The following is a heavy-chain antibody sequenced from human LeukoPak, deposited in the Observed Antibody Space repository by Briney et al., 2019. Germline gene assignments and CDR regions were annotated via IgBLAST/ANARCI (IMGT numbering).Heavy chain of an antibody. V-gene: IGHV4-38-2*01. D-gene: IGHD3-16*01. CDR2: IYHSGST. J-gene: IGHJ4*02. CDR1: GGSFSSYY. CDR3: ARQLDHYDNIYYFDY. Sequence: PSETLSLTCGVYGGSFSSYYWGWIRQPPGKGLEWIGSIYHSGSTYYNPSLKSRVTISVDTSKNQFSLRLTSVTAADTAVYYCARQLDHYDNIYYFDYWGQGTLVTVSS.